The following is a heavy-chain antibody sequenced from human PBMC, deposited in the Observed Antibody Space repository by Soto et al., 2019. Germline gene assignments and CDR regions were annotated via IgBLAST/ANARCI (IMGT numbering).Heavy chain of an antibody. J-gene: IGHJ4*02. CDR2: ISSSSSYI. Sequence: GGSWILKKPGKGLEWVSSISSSSSYIYYADSVKGRLTISKDNEKKSLYLQMNSLRAEETAVYYCASTYDFGSGDSPTVFDYWVQGTLVTV. CDR1: G. D-gene: IGHD3-3*01. V-gene: IGHV3-21*01. CDR3: ASTYDFGSGDSPTVFDY.